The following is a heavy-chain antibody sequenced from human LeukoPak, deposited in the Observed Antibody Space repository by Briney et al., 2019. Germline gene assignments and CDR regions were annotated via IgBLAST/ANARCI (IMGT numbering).Heavy chain of an antibody. CDR2: IYSGGST. CDR1: GFTVSSYY. V-gene: IGHV3-66*01. D-gene: IGHD4-11*01. J-gene: IGHJ6*02. CDR3: ARSYSNHLFGMDV. Sequence: TGGSLRLSCAASGFTVSSYYMTWVRQALGKGLEWVSVIYSGGSTYYADSVKGRVAISRDNSKNTVFLQMNSVRAEDTAVYYCARSYSNHLFGMDVWGQGTAVTVSS.